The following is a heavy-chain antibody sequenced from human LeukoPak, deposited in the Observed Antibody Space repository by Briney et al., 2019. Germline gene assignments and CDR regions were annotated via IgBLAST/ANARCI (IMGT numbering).Heavy chain of an antibody. D-gene: IGHD2-15*01. CDR3: ASIYCAGGSCYDRGGDF. Sequence: ASVKVSCKASGYTFTGYYMHWVRQAPGQGPEWMGWINPKSGGTNYAQKFQGRVTMTRDTSISTAYMELYRLRSDDTAMYYCASIYCAGGSCYDRGGDFWGQRTQVTVSS. V-gene: IGHV1-2*02. CDR2: INPKSGGT. J-gene: IGHJ4*02. CDR1: GYTFTGYY.